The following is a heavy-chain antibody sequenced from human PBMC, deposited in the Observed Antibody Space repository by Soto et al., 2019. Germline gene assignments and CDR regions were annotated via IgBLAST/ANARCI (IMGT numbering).Heavy chain of an antibody. CDR2: INHSGST. CDR1: GGSFSGYY. D-gene: IGHD3-10*01. CDR3: ARMYYYGSGSYSRYFDY. V-gene: IGHV4-34*01. J-gene: IGHJ4*02. Sequence: PSETLSLTCAVYGGSFSGYYWSWIRQPPGKGLEWIGEINHSGSTNYNPSLKSRVTISVDTFKNQFSLKLSSVTAADTAVYYCARMYYYGSGSYSRYFDYWGQGTLVTVSS.